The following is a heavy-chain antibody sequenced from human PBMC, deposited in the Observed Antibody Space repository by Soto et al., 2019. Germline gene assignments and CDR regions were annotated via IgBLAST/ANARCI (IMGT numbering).Heavy chain of an antibody. CDR1: GYTFSSYG. D-gene: IGHD6-13*01. CDR2: INPSSGET. J-gene: IGHJ5*02. CDR3: ARDWYPRFDP. V-gene: IGHV1-18*01. Sequence: QIQLVQSGGEVRTPGASVKVSCKAYGYTFSSYGITWVRQAPGQGLEWLGWINPSSGETNYAQKFQGRVTVTTDTSTTTGYMELRNLTFDDTAVYYCARDWYPRFDPWGQGTLVTVSS.